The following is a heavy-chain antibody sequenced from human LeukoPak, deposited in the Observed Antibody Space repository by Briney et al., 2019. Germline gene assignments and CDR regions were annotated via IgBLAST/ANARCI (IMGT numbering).Heavy chain of an antibody. Sequence: GSSVKVSCKASGGTFSSYAISWVRQAPGQGLEWMGRIIPILGIANYAQKFQGRVTITADKSTSTAYMELSSLRSEDTAVYYCARSGAIYSSTSLLGSGFWFDPWGQGTLVTVSS. J-gene: IGHJ5*02. CDR1: GGTFSSYA. D-gene: IGHD2-2*01. CDR2: IIPILGIA. CDR3: ARSGAIYSSTSLLGSGFWFDP. V-gene: IGHV1-69*04.